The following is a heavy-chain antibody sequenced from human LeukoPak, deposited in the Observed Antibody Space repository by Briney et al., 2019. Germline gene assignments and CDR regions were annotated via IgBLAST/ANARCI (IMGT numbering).Heavy chain of an antibody. CDR2: VSYTGSA. J-gene: IGHJ4*02. V-gene: IGHV4-59*01. CDR1: GCSISGYY. Sequence: SETLSLTCTVSGCSISGYYWSWIRQPPGKGLEWIGNVSYTGSANYNPSLKGGVTISVDTSNNQFPLKLTSLTAADPAVYYCARDFNGDSHFDYWGQGTLVDVSS. CDR3: ARDFNGDSHFDY. D-gene: IGHD4-17*01.